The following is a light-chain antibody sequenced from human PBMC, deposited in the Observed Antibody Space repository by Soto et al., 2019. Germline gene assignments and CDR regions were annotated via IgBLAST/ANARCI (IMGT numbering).Light chain of an antibody. CDR1: QSFSSY. J-gene: IGKJ5*01. CDR3: QQRSNWPPVIT. Sequence: EIVLTQSPGTLYLSTGERATLSCRASQSFSSYLAWYQQKPGQAPRLLIYDASKRATGIPARFSGRGSGTDFTLTISSLEPEDFAVYYCQQRSNWPPVITFGQGTRLEIK. V-gene: IGKV3-11*01. CDR2: DAS.